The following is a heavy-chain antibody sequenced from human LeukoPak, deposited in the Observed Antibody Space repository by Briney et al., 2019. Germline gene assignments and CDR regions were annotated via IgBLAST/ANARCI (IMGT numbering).Heavy chain of an antibody. Sequence: PSETLSLTCTVSGYSISSTYYWGWIRQPPGQGLEWIGSIYHSGSTNYNPSLKSRVTISVDKSKNQFSLKLSSVTAADTAVYYCAREIAAGVSYNWFDPWGQGTLVTVSS. D-gene: IGHD6-13*01. V-gene: IGHV4-38-2*02. J-gene: IGHJ5*02. CDR2: IYHSGST. CDR3: AREIAAGVSYNWFDP. CDR1: GYSISSTYY.